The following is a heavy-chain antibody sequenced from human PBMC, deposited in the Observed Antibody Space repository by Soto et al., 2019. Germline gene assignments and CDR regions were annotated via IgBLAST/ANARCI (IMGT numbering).Heavy chain of an antibody. CDR2: ISGTGDTK. D-gene: IGHD3-10*01. V-gene: IGHV3-11*01. J-gene: IGHJ6*02. Sequence: PGGSLRLFCAASGLFFSDYYLSWIRQAPGKALECVAYISGTGDTKYYADSVTGRFTISRDNPKNSLYLQMNSLRPEDAAVYYCAIGGGQIYYKGLDVWGQGKTFPVS. CDR1: GLFFSDYY. CDR3: AIGGGQIYYKGLDV.